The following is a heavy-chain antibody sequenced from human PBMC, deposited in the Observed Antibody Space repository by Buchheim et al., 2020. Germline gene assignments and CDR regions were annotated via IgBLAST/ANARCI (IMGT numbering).Heavy chain of an antibody. Sequence: QVLLQESGPGLVKPSQTLSLTCNVSGGSISTSGYYWTWIRLHPGKGLEWIGYVYYSGYTYYSPSFQGRVTVSVDTSKNQFSLKLDSVTAADTSLYFCARHSGSNWKYYFDSWGQG. CDR3: ARHSGSNWKYYFDS. CDR2: VYYSGYT. V-gene: IGHV4-31*03. D-gene: IGHD1-1*01. CDR1: GGSISTSGYY. J-gene: IGHJ4*02.